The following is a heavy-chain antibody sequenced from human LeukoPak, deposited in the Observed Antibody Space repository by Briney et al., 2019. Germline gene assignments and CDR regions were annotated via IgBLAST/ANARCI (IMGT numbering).Heavy chain of an antibody. J-gene: IGHJ4*02. CDR1: RDYIRHFDYY. Sequence: SETLSLTCSVSRTVSRDYIRHFDYYWVWIRQPPGRGLEWIGSIYYSGNTYYNASLKSQVSISIDTSKNQFSLRLTSVTAADTAVYYCARQTGSGLFILPGGQGTLVTVSS. CDR2: IYYSGNT. V-gene: IGHV4-39*01. CDR3: ARQTGSGLFILP. D-gene: IGHD3/OR15-3a*01.